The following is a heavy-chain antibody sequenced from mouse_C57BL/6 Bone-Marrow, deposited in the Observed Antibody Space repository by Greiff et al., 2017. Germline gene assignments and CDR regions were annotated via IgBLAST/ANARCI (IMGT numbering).Heavy chain of an antibody. Sequence: VQLQQPGAELVRPGTSVKLSCKASGYTFTSYWMHWVKQRPGQGLEWIGVIDPSDSYTNYNQKFKGKATLTVDTSTSTAYVQLSSLTSEDSAVYYCARAYGSSYGGYAMDYWGQGTSVTVSS. D-gene: IGHD1-1*01. CDR1: GYTFTSYW. CDR3: ARAYGSSYGGYAMDY. J-gene: IGHJ4*01. CDR2: IDPSDSYT. V-gene: IGHV1-59*01.